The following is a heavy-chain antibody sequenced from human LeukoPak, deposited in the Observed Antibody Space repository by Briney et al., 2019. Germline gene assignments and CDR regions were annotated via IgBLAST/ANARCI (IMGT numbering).Heavy chain of an antibody. J-gene: IGHJ4*02. CDR1: GGSISSYY. CDR3: ARGNYGAYIDF. Sequence: SETLSLTCTVSGGSISSYYWNWIRQPPGKGLEYIAYIYYTGSTDKNPSLKSRVTVSVDTSKNQFSLKLSSVTAADTAVYYCARGNYGAYIDFWGQGTLVTVSS. D-gene: IGHD4-17*01. V-gene: IGHV4-59*01. CDR2: IYYTGST.